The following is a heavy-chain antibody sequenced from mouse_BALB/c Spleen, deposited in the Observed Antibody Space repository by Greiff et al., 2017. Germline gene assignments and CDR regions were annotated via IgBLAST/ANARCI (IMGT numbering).Heavy chain of an antibody. CDR3: AREIITTATGAMDY. Sequence: VQRVESGPGLVAPSQSLSITCTVSGFSLTSYGVHWVRQPPGKGLEWLGVIWAGGSTNYNSALMSRLSISKDNSKSQVFLKMNSLQTDDTAMYYCAREIITTATGAMDYWGQGTSVTVSS. J-gene: IGHJ4*01. V-gene: IGHV2-9*02. CDR1: GFSLTSYG. D-gene: IGHD1-2*01. CDR2: IWAGGST.